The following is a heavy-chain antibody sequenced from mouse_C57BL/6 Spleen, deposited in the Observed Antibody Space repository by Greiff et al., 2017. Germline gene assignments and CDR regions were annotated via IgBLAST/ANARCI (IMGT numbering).Heavy chain of an antibody. CDR2: IDPENGDT. V-gene: IGHV14-4*01. CDR3: TTQLRLRNAMDY. Sequence: VQLQQSGAELVRPGASVKLSCTASGFNIKDDYMHWVKQRPEQGLEWIGWIDPENGDTEYASKFQGKATRTADTSSNTAYLRLSSLTSEDTAVYYCTTQLRLRNAMDYWGQGTSVTVSS. D-gene: IGHD3-2*02. CDR1: GFNIKDDY. J-gene: IGHJ4*01.